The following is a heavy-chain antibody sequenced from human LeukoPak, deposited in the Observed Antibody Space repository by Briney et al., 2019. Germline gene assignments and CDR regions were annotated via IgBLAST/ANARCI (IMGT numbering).Heavy chain of an antibody. D-gene: IGHD6-13*01. Sequence: ASVKVSCKASGYTFTSYDINWVRQATGQGLEWMGWMNPNSGNTNYAQKLQGRVTMTTDTSTSTAYMELRSLRSDDTAVYYCARGPGYSSTVFDYWGQGTLVTVTS. CDR3: ARGPGYSSTVFDY. J-gene: IGHJ4*02. CDR2: MNPNSGNT. CDR1: GYTFTSYD. V-gene: IGHV1-8*01.